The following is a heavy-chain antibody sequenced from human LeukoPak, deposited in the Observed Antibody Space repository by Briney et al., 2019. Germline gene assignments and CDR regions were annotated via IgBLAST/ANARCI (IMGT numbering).Heavy chain of an antibody. D-gene: IGHD5-24*01. V-gene: IGHV4-38-2*02. CDR1: GYSISSGYY. CDR2: IYHSGST. Sequence: SETLSLTCTVSGYSISSGYYWGWIRQPPGKGLEWIGSIYHSGSTYYNPSLKSRVTISVGTSKNQFSLKLSSVTAADTAVYYCASGIRDGYNYWTHLDYWGQGTLVTVSS. CDR3: ASGIRDGYNYWTHLDY. J-gene: IGHJ4*02.